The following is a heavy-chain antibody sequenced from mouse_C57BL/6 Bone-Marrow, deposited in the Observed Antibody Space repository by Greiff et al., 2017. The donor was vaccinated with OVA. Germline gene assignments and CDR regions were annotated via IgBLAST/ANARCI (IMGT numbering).Heavy chain of an antibody. Sequence: QVQLKESGPVLVKPGASVKLSCKASGYTFTSYWMHWVKQRPGQGLEWIGVIDPSDSYTNYNQKFKGKATLTVDTSSSTAYMQLSSLTSEDSAVYYCARDPITWGQGTTLTVSS. V-gene: IGHV1-59*01. J-gene: IGHJ2*01. CDR3: ARDPIT. CDR1: GYTFTSYW. CDR2: IDPSDSYT. D-gene: IGHD1-1*01.